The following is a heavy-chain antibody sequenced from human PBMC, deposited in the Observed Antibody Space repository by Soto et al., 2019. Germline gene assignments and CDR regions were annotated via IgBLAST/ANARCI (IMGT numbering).Heavy chain of an antibody. CDR2: INHSGST. J-gene: IGHJ4*02. D-gene: IGHD3-22*01. Sequence: SETLSLTCAVYGGYFRGYYWSWIRQPPGKGLEWIGEINHSGSTNYNPSLKGRVTISVDTSTNQFSLKISYVTAADTPVYYCGRFPHFTMNRPASHDYWGQGTLVTVSS. CDR1: GGYFRGYY. V-gene: IGHV4-34*01. CDR3: GRFPHFTMNRPASHDY.